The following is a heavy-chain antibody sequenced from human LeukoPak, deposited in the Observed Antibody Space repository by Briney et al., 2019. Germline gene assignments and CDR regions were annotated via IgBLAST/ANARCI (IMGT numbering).Heavy chain of an antibody. Sequence: PGGSLRLSCAASGFTFSSEAMSWVRQAPGKGLEWVSAMSGSGVSIYYTDSVKGRFTISRDNSKNTLYLQMNSLRPDDTAVYYCAKIQPEYTTSAGLYRALCAYWGQGTLVTVSS. CDR1: GFTFSSEA. D-gene: IGHD6-19*01. CDR2: MSGSGVSI. V-gene: IGHV3-23*01. J-gene: IGHJ4*02. CDR3: AKIQPEYTTSAGLYRALCAY.